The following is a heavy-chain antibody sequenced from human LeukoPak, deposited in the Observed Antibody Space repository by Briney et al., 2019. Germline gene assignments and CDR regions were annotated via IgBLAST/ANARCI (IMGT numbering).Heavy chain of an antibody. Sequence: ASVKVSCKASGYTFTSYDINWVRQAPGQGLEWMGWVNPISGKAGYAQKFQGRVTMARNASISTAYMELSSLRSEDTAVYYCARGNPLGYCGGGSCPFFDYWGQGNLVTVSS. CDR1: GYTFTSYD. CDR3: ARGNPLGYCGGGSCPFFDY. V-gene: IGHV1-8*02. J-gene: IGHJ4*02. D-gene: IGHD2-15*01. CDR2: VNPISGKA.